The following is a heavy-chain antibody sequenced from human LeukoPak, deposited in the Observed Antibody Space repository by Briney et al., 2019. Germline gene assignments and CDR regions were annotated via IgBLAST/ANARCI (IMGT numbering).Heavy chain of an antibody. V-gene: IGHV1-69*01. Sequence: GSSVKVSCKASGGTFSSYAISWVRQAPGQGLEWMGGIIPIFGTANYAQKFQGRVTITADESTSTAYMELSSLRSEDTAVYYCATGYCSSTSCRYFDYWSQGTLVTVSS. J-gene: IGHJ4*02. CDR3: ATGYCSSTSCRYFDY. CDR1: GGTFSSYA. D-gene: IGHD2-2*01. CDR2: IIPIFGTA.